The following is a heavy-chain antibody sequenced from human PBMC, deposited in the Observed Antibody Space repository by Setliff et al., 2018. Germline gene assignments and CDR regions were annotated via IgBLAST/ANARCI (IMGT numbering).Heavy chain of an antibody. CDR1: GYTFAKYG. Sequence: VASVKVSCKAFGYTFAKYGTSWVRQAPGQGLEWMGCINPNSGDTTFAQKFQGRVTITRDTSNSTDYMDLSRLTSDDTAVYYCAREVLSTVVAWDYWGQGTLVTVSS. D-gene: IGHD4-17*01. CDR2: INPNSGDT. CDR3: AREVLSTVVAWDY. J-gene: IGHJ4*02. V-gene: IGHV1-2*02.